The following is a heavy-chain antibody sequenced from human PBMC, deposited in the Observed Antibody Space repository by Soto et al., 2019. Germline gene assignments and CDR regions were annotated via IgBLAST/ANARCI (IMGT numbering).Heavy chain of an antibody. CDR3: VKDLGRVTTVPGLDV. V-gene: IGHV3-64D*08. CDR1: GFTFSSYA. CDR2: ISSNGDNT. D-gene: IGHD4-4*01. Sequence: PGGSLRLSCSVSGFTFSSYAMHWVRQAPGKGLHYVSAISSNGDNTYYADSVKGRFTISRDNSKNTLYLQMSSLRTEDTAVYYCVKDLGRVTTVPGLDVWGQGTTVTVSS. J-gene: IGHJ6*02.